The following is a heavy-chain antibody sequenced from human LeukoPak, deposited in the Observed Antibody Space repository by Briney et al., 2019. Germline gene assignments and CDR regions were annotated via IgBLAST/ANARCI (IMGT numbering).Heavy chain of an antibody. CDR1: GGSISSYY. D-gene: IGHD6-25*01. J-gene: IGHJ5*02. V-gene: IGHV4-59*01. CDR2: IYYSGST. CDR3: ARGAYSSGLYYWFDP. Sequence: SERLSLTCTVSGGSISSYYWSWIRQPPGKGLEWIGYIYYSGSTNYNPSLKSRVTISVDTSKNQFSLKLSSVTAADTAVYYCARGAYSSGLYYWFDPWGQGTL.